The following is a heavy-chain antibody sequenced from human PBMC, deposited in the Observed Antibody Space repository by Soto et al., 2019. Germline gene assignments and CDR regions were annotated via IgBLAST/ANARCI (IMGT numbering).Heavy chain of an antibody. CDR1: GFTFSSYS. V-gene: IGHV3-21*01. CDR2: ISSGTTYI. J-gene: IGHJ5*02. D-gene: IGHD2-15*01. CDR3: ARGAVAVRRVNNWFDP. Sequence: EVQLVESGGGLVKPGGSLRLSCAASGFTFSSYSMNWVRQAPGKGLEWVSSISSGTTYIYYADSVKGRFTISRDNAKNSLYLQMNSLRAEDTAVDYCARGAVAVRRVNNWFDPWGQGTLVTVSS.